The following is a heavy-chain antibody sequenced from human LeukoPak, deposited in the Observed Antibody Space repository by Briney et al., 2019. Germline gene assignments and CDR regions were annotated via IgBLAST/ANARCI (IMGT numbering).Heavy chain of an antibody. D-gene: IGHD6-13*01. Sequence: GGSLRLSCAASGFTFSSYAMHWVRQAPGKGLGYVSAISSNGGSTYYANSVKGRFTISRDNSKNTLYLQMGSLRAEDMAVYYCARGHSSSPTWGEGTLVTVSS. CDR3: ARGHSSSPT. J-gene: IGHJ5*02. V-gene: IGHV3-64*01. CDR1: GFTFSSYA. CDR2: ISSNGGST.